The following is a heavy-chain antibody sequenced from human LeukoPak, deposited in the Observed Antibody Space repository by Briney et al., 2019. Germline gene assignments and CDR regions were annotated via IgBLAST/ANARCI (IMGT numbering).Heavy chain of an antibody. CDR3: ARDGGYCSSTSCYDRLDY. CDR2: IKQDGSEK. J-gene: IGHJ4*02. CDR1: GFTFSSYW. Sequence: GGSLRLSCAASGFTFSSYWMTWVRQAPGKGLEWVANIKQDGSEKCYVDSVKGRFTISRDNAENSLYLQMNSLRAEDTAVYYCARDGGYCSSTSCYDRLDYWGQGALVTVSS. D-gene: IGHD2-2*01. V-gene: IGHV3-7*04.